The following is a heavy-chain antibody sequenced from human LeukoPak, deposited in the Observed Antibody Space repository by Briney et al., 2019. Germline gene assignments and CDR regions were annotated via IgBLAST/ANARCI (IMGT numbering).Heavy chain of an antibody. D-gene: IGHD3-3*01. V-gene: IGHV4-59*01. CDR1: GASFSSYY. J-gene: IGHJ3*02. Sequence: TSETLSLTCTVSGASFSSYYWSWIRQPPGKRLEWIGYIYCTGSTNYNPSLKRRVTMSVDTSKNQVSPKLTSVTAAGTAVYSCAREGVAAFDIWGQGTMVTVSS. CDR3: AREGVAAFDI. CDR2: IYCTGST.